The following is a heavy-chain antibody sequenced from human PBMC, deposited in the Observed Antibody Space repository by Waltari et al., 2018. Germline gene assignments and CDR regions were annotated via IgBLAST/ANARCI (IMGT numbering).Heavy chain of an antibody. D-gene: IGHD2-8*01. Sequence: QVQLQESGPGLVEPSQTLSLTCTVPVDPIRTGNSYWCWIRQSSGKGLEWLGYIYYTGATSYNPSLRDRIAMSLDASKGEFSMNLRSLTAADTAVYYCARTLGYCTASSCSYGYFDLWGRGTRVAVSS. J-gene: IGHJ2*01. CDR2: IYYTGAT. V-gene: IGHV4-30-4*01. CDR1: VDPIRTGNSY. CDR3: ARTLGYCTASSCSYGYFDL.